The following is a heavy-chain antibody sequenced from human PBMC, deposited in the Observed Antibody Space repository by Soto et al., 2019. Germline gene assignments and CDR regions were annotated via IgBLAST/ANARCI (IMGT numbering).Heavy chain of an antibody. CDR2: VYFSGST. J-gene: IGHJ4*02. V-gene: IGHV4-39*01. CDR3: ATFFGSGWSRDGEVDY. CDR1: GDSISSSHYY. D-gene: IGHD6-19*01. Sequence: SETLSLTCTVSGDSISSSHYYWAWIRQPPGKGLEWIGSVYFSGSTFYNPSLKSRVTISVDTSKNQFSLKLSSVTAADTAVYYCATFFGSGWSRDGEVDYWGQGTLVTVSS.